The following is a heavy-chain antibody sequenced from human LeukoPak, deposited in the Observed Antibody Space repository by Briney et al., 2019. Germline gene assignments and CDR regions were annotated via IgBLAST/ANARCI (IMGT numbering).Heavy chain of an antibody. CDR2: IDTDGSDT. V-gene: IGHV3-74*01. J-gene: IGHJ6*02. CDR3: GREDRFGYNYAYGLDV. D-gene: IGHD5-18*01. CDR1: GFTFSRYW. Sequence: GGSLRLSCAASGFTFSRYWMHWVRQAPGKGLVWVSRIDTDGSDTTYADSVKGRFTISRDNAKNTLYLRMSSLRAEDTAVYYCGREDRFGYNYAYGLDVWGPGTTVTVS.